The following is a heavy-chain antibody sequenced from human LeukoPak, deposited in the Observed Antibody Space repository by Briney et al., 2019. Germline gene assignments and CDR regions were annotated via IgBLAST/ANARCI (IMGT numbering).Heavy chain of an antibody. CDR1: GGSISSSSYY. J-gene: IGHJ4*02. V-gene: IGHV4-39*01. CDR2: FYYSGST. D-gene: IGHD5-24*01. CDR3: ARHVRRDGYNFAY. Sequence: PSETLSLTCNVSGGSISSSSYYWGWIRQPPGKGLEWIGSFYYSGSTYYNPSLKSRVTISVDTSKNQFSLKLSSVTAADTAVYYCARHVRRDGYNFAYWGQGTLVTVSS.